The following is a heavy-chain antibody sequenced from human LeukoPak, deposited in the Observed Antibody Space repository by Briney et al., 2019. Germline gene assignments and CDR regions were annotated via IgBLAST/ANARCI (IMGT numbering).Heavy chain of an antibody. Sequence: PGGSLRPSCAASGFTFSSYEMNWVRQAPGKGLEWVSYISSSGSTIYYADSVKGRFTISRDNAKNTLYLQMNSLRAEDTAVYYCARDRGSTEFDYWGQGTLVTVSS. V-gene: IGHV3-48*03. D-gene: IGHD1-26*01. CDR1: GFTFSSYE. CDR2: ISSSGSTI. CDR3: ARDRGSTEFDY. J-gene: IGHJ4*02.